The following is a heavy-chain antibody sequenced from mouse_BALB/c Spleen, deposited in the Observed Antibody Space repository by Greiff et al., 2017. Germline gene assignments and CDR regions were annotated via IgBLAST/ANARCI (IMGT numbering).Heavy chain of an antibody. CDR1: GFTFSSFG. D-gene: IGHD2-10*02. CDR3: ARGYGNYEGFAY. Sequence: EVQLVESGGGLVQPGGSRKLCCAASGFTFSSFGMHWVRQAPEKGLEWVAYISSGSSTIYYADTVKGRFTISRDNPKNTLFLQMTSLRSEDTAMYYCARGYGNYEGFAYWGQGTLVTVSA. V-gene: IGHV5-17*02. CDR2: ISSGSSTI. J-gene: IGHJ3*01.